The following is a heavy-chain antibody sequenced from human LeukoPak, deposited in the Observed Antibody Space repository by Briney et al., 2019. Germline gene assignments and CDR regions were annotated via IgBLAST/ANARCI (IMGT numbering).Heavy chain of an antibody. CDR2: ISAYNGNT. D-gene: IGHD4-17*01. Sequence: ASVKVSCTASGYTFTSYGISWVRQAPGQGLEWMGWISAYNGNTNYAQKLQGRVTMTTDTSTSTAYMELRSLRSDDTAVYYCARAGGTTVTTPLDYWGQGTLVTVSS. V-gene: IGHV1-18*01. J-gene: IGHJ4*02. CDR3: ARAGGTTVTTPLDY. CDR1: GYTFTSYG.